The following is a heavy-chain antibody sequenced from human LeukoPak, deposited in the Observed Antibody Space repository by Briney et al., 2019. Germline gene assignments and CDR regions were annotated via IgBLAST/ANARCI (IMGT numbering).Heavy chain of an antibody. D-gene: IGHD2-8*02. J-gene: IGHJ4*02. CDR2: IFPSGGEI. CDR3: ATYRQVLLPFES. CDR1: GFTFSSTW. V-gene: IGHV3-23*01. Sequence: GGSLRLSCAASGFTFSSTWMHWVRQAPGKGLEWVSSIFPSGGEIHYADSVRGRFTISRDNSKSTLSLQMNSLRAEDTAIYYCATYRQVLLPFESWGQGTLVTVSS.